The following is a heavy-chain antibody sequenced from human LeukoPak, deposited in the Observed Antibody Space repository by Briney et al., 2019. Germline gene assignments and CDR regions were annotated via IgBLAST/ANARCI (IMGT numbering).Heavy chain of an antibody. CDR3: ANVGIGRRVTAFDI. CDR1: GFTFDDYA. Sequence: GGCLRLSCAASGFTFDDYAMHWVRPAPGKGLEWVSLISGDGGDTYYADSVRGRFTISRDNSKNSLYLQKNSLRSDDTALYFCANVGIGRRVTAFDIWGQGTMVTVSS. D-gene: IGHD2-21*02. CDR2: ISGDGGDT. J-gene: IGHJ3*02. V-gene: IGHV3-43*02.